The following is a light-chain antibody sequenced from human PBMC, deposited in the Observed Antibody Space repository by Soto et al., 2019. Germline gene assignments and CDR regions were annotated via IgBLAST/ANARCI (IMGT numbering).Light chain of an antibody. Sequence: NFMLTQPHSVSESPGKTVTISCTRSSGSIASNSVQWYQQRPGSAPTTVIYEDNQRPSGVPDRFSGSTYGSSNSASLTISGLQTEDEADYYCQSYDTSTVVFGGGTKLTVL. CDR2: EDN. J-gene: IGLJ2*01. V-gene: IGLV6-57*04. CDR3: QSYDTSTVV. CDR1: SGSIASNS.